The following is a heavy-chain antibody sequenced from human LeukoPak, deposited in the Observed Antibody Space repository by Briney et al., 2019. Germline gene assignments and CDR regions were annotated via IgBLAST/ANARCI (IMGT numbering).Heavy chain of an antibody. CDR3: ARGPPYGSACRFYDY. D-gene: IGHD3-10*01. J-gene: IGHJ4*02. CDR2: ISSSSSYI. V-gene: IGHV3-21*01. CDR1: GFTFSSYS. Sequence: GGSLRLSCAASGFTFSSYSMNWVRQAPGKGLEWVSSISSSSSYIYYADSVEGRFTISRDNAKNSLYLQMNSLRAEDTAVYYCARGPPYGSACRFYDYWGQGTLVTVSS.